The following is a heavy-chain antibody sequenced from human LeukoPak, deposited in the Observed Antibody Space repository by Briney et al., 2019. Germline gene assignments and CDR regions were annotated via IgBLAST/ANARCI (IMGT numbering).Heavy chain of an antibody. CDR2: ISYDGSNK. CDR1: GFTFSSYA. D-gene: IGHD4-17*01. V-gene: IGHV3-30-3*01. Sequence: GGSLRLSCAASGFTFSSYAMHWVRQAPGKGLEWVAVISYDGSNKYYADSVKGRFTISRDNSKNTLYLQMSSLRAEDTAVYYCARDMGYGPLDYWGQGTLVTVSS. J-gene: IGHJ4*02. CDR3: ARDMGYGPLDY.